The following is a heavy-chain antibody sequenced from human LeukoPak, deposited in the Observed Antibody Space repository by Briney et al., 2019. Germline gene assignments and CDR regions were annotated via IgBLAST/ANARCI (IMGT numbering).Heavy chain of an antibody. Sequence: SETLSLTCAVSGGSISSGGYSWSWIRQPPGKGLEWIGYIYYSGSTYYNPSLKSRVTISVDTSKNQFSLKLSSVTAADTAVYYCARSYGDYGDVVDYWGQGTLVTVSS. D-gene: IGHD4-17*01. V-gene: IGHV4-30-4*07. J-gene: IGHJ4*02. CDR1: GGSISSGGYS. CDR3: ARSYGDYGDVVDY. CDR2: IYYSGST.